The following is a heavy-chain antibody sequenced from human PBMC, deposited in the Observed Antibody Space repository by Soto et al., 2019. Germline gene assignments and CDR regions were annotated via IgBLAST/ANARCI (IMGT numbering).Heavy chain of an antibody. CDR2: ISYDGSNK. Sequence: QVQLVESGGGVVQPGRSLRLSCAASGFTFSTYAMHWVRQAPSKGLEWVAVISYDGSNKHYADSVKGRFTISRDNSKNTLYLQMNSLRAEDTAVYYCARPPVIDIVFPPDYWRHGTLVTVSS. CDR1: GFTFSTYA. CDR3: ARPPVIDIVFPPDY. D-gene: IGHD2-15*01. V-gene: IGHV3-30*04. J-gene: IGHJ4*01.